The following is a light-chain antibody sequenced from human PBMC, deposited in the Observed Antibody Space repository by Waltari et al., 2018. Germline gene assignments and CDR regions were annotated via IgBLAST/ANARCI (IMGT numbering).Light chain of an antibody. CDR1: ALPNQD. CDR2: KDN. J-gene: IGLJ1*01. V-gene: IGLV3-25*03. Sequence: SYELTQPPSVSVSPGQTARITCSGDALPNQDVYWYQQKPGQAPVLMIYKDNERPSGIPERFSGSSSGTTVTLTISGVQAEDEADYYCQSGNSRGSYYVFGTGTKVTVL. CDR3: QSGNSRGSYYV.